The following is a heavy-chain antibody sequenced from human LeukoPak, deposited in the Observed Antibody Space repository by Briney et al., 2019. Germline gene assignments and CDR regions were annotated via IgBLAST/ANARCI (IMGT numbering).Heavy chain of an antibody. V-gene: IGHV4-30-2*01. CDR2: IYHSGST. Sequence: SETLSLTYTVSGGSISSGGYYWSWIRQPPGKGLEWIGYIYHSGSTYYNPFLKSRVTISVDRSKNQFSLKLSSVTAAGTAVYYCARRQYRRITIFGVVPWFDPWGQGTLVTVSS. J-gene: IGHJ5*02. D-gene: IGHD3-3*01. CDR3: ARRQYRRITIFGVVPWFDP. CDR1: GGSISSGGYY.